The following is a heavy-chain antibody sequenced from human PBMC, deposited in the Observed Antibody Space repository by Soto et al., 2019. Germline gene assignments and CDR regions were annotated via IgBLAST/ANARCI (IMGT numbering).Heavy chain of an antibody. CDR2: INAGNGNT. Sequence: QVQLVQSGAEEKKPGASVKVSCKASGYTFTSYAMHWVRQAPGQRLEWMGWINAGNGNTKYSQKFQGRVTITRDTSASTAYMEMSSLRSEDTAVYYCARVTGWYFPDYWGQGTLVTVSS. CDR1: GYTFTSYA. V-gene: IGHV1-3*05. J-gene: IGHJ4*02. CDR3: ARVTGWYFPDY. D-gene: IGHD6-19*01.